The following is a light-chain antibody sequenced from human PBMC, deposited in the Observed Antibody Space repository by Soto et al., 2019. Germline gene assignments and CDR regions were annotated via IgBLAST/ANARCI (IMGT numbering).Light chain of an antibody. Sequence: EIVLTQSPGTLSLSPGERATLSCRASQSVSSSYLAWYQQKPGQAPRLLIYGASSRATGIPDRFSGSGSGTEFTLTISRLESEDFVVYYCQQYGSSPHVTFGQGTEVEIK. CDR1: QSVSSSY. CDR2: GAS. J-gene: IGKJ1*01. CDR3: QQYGSSPHVT. V-gene: IGKV3-20*01.